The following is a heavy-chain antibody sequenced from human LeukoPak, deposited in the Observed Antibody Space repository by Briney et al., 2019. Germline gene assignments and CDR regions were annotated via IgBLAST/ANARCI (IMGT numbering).Heavy chain of an antibody. J-gene: IGHJ4*02. Sequence: HPGGSLRLSCTASGFTFSTFGMHWVRQAPGKGLEWVAFIRSDGSNKYNADSVKGRFTISRDNSKNTLYLQMNSLRDEDTAVYYCAKDRSTWAVDYGGQKTLVTVSS. CDR1: GFTFSTFG. CDR2: IRSDGSNK. V-gene: IGHV3-30*02. CDR3: AKDRSTWAVDY. D-gene: IGHD7-27*01.